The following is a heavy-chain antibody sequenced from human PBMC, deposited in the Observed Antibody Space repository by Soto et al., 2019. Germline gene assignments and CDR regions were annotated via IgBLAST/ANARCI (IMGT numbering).Heavy chain of an antibody. CDR3: AKASDLPFNYDYIWGSYQPPPDDY. J-gene: IGHJ4*02. D-gene: IGHD3-16*02. CDR2: ISYDGSNK. Sequence: AGGALRLSCAASGFTFSRYCMHWVRQAPGKGLEWGAVISYDGSNKYYADTVKGRFTISRDNSKNTLYLQMNSLRAEDTAVYYFAKASDLPFNYDYIWGSYQPPPDDYWGQGTLVTVSS. CDR1: GFTFSRYC. V-gene: IGHV3-30*18.